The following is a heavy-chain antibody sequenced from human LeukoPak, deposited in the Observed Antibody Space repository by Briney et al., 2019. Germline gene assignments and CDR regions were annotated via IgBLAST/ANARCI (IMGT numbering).Heavy chain of an antibody. CDR2: INHSGST. D-gene: IGHD6-6*01. Sequence: SETLSLTCAVYGGSFSGYYWSWIRQPPGKGLEWIGEINHSGSTNYNPSLKSRVTISVDTSKNQFSLKLSPVTAADTAVYYCAREANRSWYSSSLIDYWGQGTLVTVSS. V-gene: IGHV4-34*01. J-gene: IGHJ4*02. CDR3: AREANRSWYSSSLIDY. CDR1: GGSFSGYY.